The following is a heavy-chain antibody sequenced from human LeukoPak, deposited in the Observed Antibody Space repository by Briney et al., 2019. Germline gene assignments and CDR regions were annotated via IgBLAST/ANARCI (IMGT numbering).Heavy chain of an antibody. J-gene: IGHJ4*02. CDR2: IIPIFGTA. V-gene: IGHV1-69*06. CDR1: GGTFSNYA. CDR3: ARGWDYDSGGRPTAYVY. Sequence: SVKVSRKASGGTFSNYAINWVRQAPGQGLEWMGGIIPIFGTANYAQKLQGRVTIIADKSTSTVYMELNSLKSEDAAVYYCARGWDYDSGGRPTAYVYWGQGTLVTVSS. D-gene: IGHD3-22*01.